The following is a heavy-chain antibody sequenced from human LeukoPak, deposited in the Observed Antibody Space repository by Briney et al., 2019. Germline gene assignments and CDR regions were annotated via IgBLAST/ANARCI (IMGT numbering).Heavy chain of an antibody. CDR3: ARHYFAYDYVWGSCRSPSGGFDY. D-gene: IGHD3-16*02. CDR2: INHSGST. V-gene: IGHV4-34*01. CDR1: GGSFSGYY. Sequence: SETLSLTCAVYGGSFSGYYWSWIRQPPGKGLEWIGEINHSGSTNYNPSLKSRVTISVDTSKNQFSLKLSSVTAADTAVYYCARHYFAYDYVWGSCRSPSGGFDYWGQGTLVTVSS. J-gene: IGHJ4*02.